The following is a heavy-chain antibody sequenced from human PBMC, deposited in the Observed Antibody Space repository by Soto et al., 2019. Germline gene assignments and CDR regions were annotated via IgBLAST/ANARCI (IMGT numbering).Heavy chain of an antibody. J-gene: IGHJ6*02. D-gene: IGHD2-2*01. CDR3: AITSYCSSTSCFYYYYGMDV. Sequence: ESLKISCKGSGYSFTSYWIGWVRQMPGKGLEWMGIIYPGDSDTRYSPSFQGQVTISADKSISTAYLQWSDLKASDTAMYYCAITSYCSSTSCFYYYYGMDVWGQGTTVTVSS. CDR1: GYSFTSYW. V-gene: IGHV5-51*01. CDR2: IYPGDSDT.